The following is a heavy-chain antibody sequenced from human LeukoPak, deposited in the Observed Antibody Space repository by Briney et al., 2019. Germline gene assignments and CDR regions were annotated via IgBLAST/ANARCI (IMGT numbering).Heavy chain of an antibody. D-gene: IGHD1-7*01. CDR1: GFTFTSSA. V-gene: IGHV1-58*02. J-gene: IGHJ4*02. CDR2: IVVGSGNT. Sequence: ASVKVSCKASGFTFTSSAMQWVRQARGQRLEWIGWIVVGSGNTNYAQKFQERVTITRDMSTSTAYMELSSLRSEDTAVYYCAAERNWNYGSGFDYWGQGTLVTVSS. CDR3: AAERNWNYGSGFDY.